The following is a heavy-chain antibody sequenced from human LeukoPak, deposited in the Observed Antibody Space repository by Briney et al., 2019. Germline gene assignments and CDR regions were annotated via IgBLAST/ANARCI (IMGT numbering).Heavy chain of an antibody. D-gene: IGHD6-13*01. CDR2: ISSNGGST. CDR3: ARDSEQQLATYYYYYYMDV. Sequence: GGSLRLSCAASGFTFSSYAMHWVRQAPGKGLEYVSAISSNGGSTYYANSVKGRFTISRDNSKNTLYLQMGSLRAEDMAVYYCARDSEQQLATYYYYYYMDVWGKGTTVTISS. J-gene: IGHJ6*03. V-gene: IGHV3-64*01. CDR1: GFTFSSYA.